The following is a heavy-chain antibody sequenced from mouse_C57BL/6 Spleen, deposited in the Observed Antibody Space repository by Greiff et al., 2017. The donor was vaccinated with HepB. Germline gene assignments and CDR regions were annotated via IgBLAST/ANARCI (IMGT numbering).Heavy chain of an antibody. CDR2: IWSGGST. CDR3: ASHYYGSRDWYFDV. Sequence: QVQLQQSGPGLVQPSQSLSITCTVSGFSLTSYGVHWVCQSPGKGLEWLGVIWSGGSTDYNAAFISRLSISKDNSKSQVFFKMNSLQADDTAIYYCASHYYGSRDWYFDVWGTGTTVTVSS. D-gene: IGHD1-1*01. J-gene: IGHJ1*03. CDR1: GFSLTSYG. V-gene: IGHV2-2*01.